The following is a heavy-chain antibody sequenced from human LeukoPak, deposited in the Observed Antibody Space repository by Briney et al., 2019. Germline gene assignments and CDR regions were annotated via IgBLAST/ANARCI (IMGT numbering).Heavy chain of an antibody. J-gene: IGHJ4*02. CDR1: GGTFSSYA. D-gene: IGHD6-19*01. CDR2: IIPILGIA. Sequence: SVKVSCKASGGTFSSYAISWVRQAPGQGLEWMGRIIPILGIANYAQKFQGRVTITADKSTSTAYMELSSLRSEDTAVYYCARVSSGWTGAYWGQGTLVTVSS. V-gene: IGHV1-69*04. CDR3: ARVSSGWTGAY.